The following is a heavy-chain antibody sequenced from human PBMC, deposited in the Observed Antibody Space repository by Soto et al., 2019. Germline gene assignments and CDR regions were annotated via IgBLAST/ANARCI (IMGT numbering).Heavy chain of an antibody. CDR1: GFSFSNYA. V-gene: IGHV3-48*01. Sequence: EVQLVESGGGLVQPGGSLRLSCAASGFSFSNYAMDWVRQAPGKGREWVSYISGSSSNIRYADSVKGRFTISRDNAKSSVYLHMNSLRADDTAVYYCARDPSRGSDWARYLDLWGRGTLVTVSS. CDR2: ISGSSSNI. D-gene: IGHD1-26*01. J-gene: IGHJ2*01. CDR3: ARDPSRGSDWARYLDL.